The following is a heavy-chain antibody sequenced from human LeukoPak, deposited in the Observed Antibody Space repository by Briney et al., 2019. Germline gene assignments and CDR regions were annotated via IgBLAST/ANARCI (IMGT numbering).Heavy chain of an antibody. Sequence: PGGSLRLSCAASGFTFSSHWMHWVRQAPGKGLVWVSRINSDGSSTSYADSVKGRFTISRDNAKNTLYLQMDSLRAEDTAMYYCARGTGSYYSLGYWGQGTLVTVSS. CDR2: INSDGSST. V-gene: IGHV3-74*01. CDR1: GFTFSSHW. D-gene: IGHD1-26*01. CDR3: ARGTGSYYSLGY. J-gene: IGHJ4*02.